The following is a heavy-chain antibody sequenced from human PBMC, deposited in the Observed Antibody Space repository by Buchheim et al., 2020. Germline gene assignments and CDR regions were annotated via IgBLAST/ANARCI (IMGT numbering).Heavy chain of an antibody. J-gene: IGHJ4*02. Sequence: QVQLVQSGTEVKKPGASVKVSCKASGFTLTGYYMHWVRQAPGQGLEWMGWINSDSGGTNYAQKFQGRVTMTRDTSINTAYMELSSLTSDDSAVYHCARTSSFGYWGQGTL. V-gene: IGHV1-2*02. CDR1: GFTLTGYY. CDR3: ARTSSFGY. CDR2: INSDSGGT.